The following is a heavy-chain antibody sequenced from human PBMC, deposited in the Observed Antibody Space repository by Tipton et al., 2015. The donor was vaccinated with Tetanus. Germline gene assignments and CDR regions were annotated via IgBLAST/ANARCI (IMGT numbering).Heavy chain of an antibody. CDR3: ARHPPPYYYGSGSYLDY. CDR2: ISYSGST. J-gene: IGHJ4*02. V-gene: IGHV4-39*01. CDR1: GASISSSRRFD. Sequence: TLSLTCTVSGASISSSRRFDCGWIRQPPGKGLEWIGTISYSGSTYYNPSLKSRVTISVDTSKNQFSLRLSSVTAADTAVYFCARHPPPYYYGSGSYLDYWGQGTPVTVSS. D-gene: IGHD3-10*01.